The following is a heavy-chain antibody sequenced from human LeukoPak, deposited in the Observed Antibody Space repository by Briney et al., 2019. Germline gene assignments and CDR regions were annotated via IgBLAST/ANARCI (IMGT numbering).Heavy chain of an antibody. CDR1: GYTFTSCG. Sequence: GASVKVSCKASGYTFTSCGISWVRQAPGQGLEWMGWISAYNGNTNYAQKLQGRVTMTTDTSASTAYMELRSLRSDDTAVYYCARGVPAAFCPSRNWFDPWGQGTLVPVSS. CDR3: ARGVPAAFCPSRNWFDP. CDR2: ISAYNGNT. J-gene: IGHJ5*02. D-gene: IGHD2-2*01. V-gene: IGHV1-18*01.